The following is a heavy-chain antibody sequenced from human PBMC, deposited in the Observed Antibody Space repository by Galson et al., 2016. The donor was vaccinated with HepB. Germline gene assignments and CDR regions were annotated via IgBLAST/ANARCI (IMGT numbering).Heavy chain of an antibody. D-gene: IGHD2-15*01. J-gene: IGHJ4*02. CDR2: IYSGGRT. Sequence: SLRLSCAVSGFTINNNYVSWVRQAPGKGLEWVSLIYSGGRTDYADSVKGRFTISRDNSKNTLYLQMNSLRAEDTAVYYCAAGNYVVVDWGQGTLVTVSS. CDR3: AAGNYVVVD. V-gene: IGHV3-53*01. CDR1: GFTINNNY.